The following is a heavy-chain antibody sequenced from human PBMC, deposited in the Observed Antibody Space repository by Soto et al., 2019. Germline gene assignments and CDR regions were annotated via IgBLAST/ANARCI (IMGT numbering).Heavy chain of an antibody. CDR1: GYSFTSYW. D-gene: IGHD1-26*01. CDR2: IDPSDSYT. J-gene: IGHJ5*02. V-gene: IGHV5-10-1*01. CDR3: ARGAVVGATTDGSSDWFDP. Sequence: RESLKISCKGSGYSFTSYWISWVRQMPGKGLEWMGRIDPSDSYTNYSPSFQGHVTISADKSISTAYLQWSSLKASDTAMYYCARGAVVGATTDGSSDWFDPWGQGTLVTVSS.